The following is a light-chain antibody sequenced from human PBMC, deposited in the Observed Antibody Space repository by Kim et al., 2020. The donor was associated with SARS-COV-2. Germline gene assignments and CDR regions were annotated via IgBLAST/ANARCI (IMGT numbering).Light chain of an antibody. V-gene: IGKV1-39*01. CDR2: AAS. J-gene: IGKJ3*01. CDR1: QNINSH. Sequence: DIQMTQSPSSLSASVGDRVTITCRTSQNINSHLNWYHQKPGRAPKLLIYAASTLQGGVPSRFSGSGSETDFTLTISSLQPEDFATYVCQQTYISPVTCGPGTKVDIK. CDR3: QQTYISPVT.